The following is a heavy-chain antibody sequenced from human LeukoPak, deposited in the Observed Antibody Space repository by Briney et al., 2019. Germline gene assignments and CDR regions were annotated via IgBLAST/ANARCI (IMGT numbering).Heavy chain of an antibody. D-gene: IGHD2-15*01. J-gene: IGHJ4*02. V-gene: IGHV4-34*01. CDR3: AKEAVAAGPHYFDY. Sequence: KSSETLSLTCAVYGGSFSGYYWSWIRQPPGKGLEWIGEINHSGSTNYNPSLKSRVTISVDKSKNQFSLNLTSVTAADTAVYFCAKEAVAAGPHYFDYWGQGTLVTVSS. CDR2: INHSGST. CDR1: GGSFSGYY.